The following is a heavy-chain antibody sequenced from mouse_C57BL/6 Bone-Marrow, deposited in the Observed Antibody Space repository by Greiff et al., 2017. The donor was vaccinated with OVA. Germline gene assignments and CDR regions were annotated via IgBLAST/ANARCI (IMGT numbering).Heavy chain of an antibody. V-gene: IGHV1-81*01. CDR3: ARNYYGSGDWYFDV. J-gene: IGHJ1*03. CDR1: GYTFTSYG. D-gene: IGHD1-1*01. Sequence: QVQLKQSGAELARPGASVKLSCKASGYTFTSYGISWVKQSTGQGLEWIGEIYPRSGNTYYNEKFKGKATLTADKSSSTAYMELRSLTSEDSAVYFCARNYYGSGDWYFDVWGTGTTVTVSS. CDR2: IYPRSGNT.